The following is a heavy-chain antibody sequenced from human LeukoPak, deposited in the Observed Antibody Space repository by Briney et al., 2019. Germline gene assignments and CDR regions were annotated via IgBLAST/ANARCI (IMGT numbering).Heavy chain of an antibody. V-gene: IGHV1-2*02. Sequence: EASVKVSCKASGYTFTGYYMHWVRQAPGQGLEWMGWINPNSGGTNYAQKFQGRVTMTRDTSISTAYMELSRLRSDDTAVYYCARWHRHFDWLLSYYYYYMDVWGKGTTVTVSS. CDR3: ARWHRHFDWLLSYYYYYMDV. CDR2: INPNSGGT. CDR1: GYTFTGYY. J-gene: IGHJ6*03. D-gene: IGHD3-9*01.